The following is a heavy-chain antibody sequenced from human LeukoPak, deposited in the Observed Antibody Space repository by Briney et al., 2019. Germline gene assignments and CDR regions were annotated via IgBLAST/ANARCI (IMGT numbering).Heavy chain of an antibody. D-gene: IGHD3-22*01. J-gene: IGHJ4*02. CDR3: ARVSTTYYYDSSGSQAQYYFDY. CDR2: IYSGGST. Sequence: GGSLRLSCAASGFTVSSNYMSWVRQAPGKGLEWVSVIYSGGSTYYADSVKGRFTISRDNAKNSLYLQMNSLRAEDTAVYYCARVSTTYYYDSSGSQAQYYFDYWGQGTLVTVSS. CDR1: GFTVSSNY. V-gene: IGHV3-53*01.